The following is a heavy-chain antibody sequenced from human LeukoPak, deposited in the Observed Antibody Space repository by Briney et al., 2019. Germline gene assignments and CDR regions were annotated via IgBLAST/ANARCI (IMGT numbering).Heavy chain of an antibody. Sequence: PGGSLRLSCAASGFIFEDYAMHWVRQAPGKGLEWVSGISWNSGSLAYADSVKGRFTISRDNAKNSLYLQMNSLRTEDTALYYCARGLGGDQGYFDLWGRGTLANVSS. CDR1: GFIFEDYA. D-gene: IGHD3-10*01. CDR3: ARGLGGDQGYFDL. CDR2: ISWNSGSL. V-gene: IGHV3-9*01. J-gene: IGHJ2*01.